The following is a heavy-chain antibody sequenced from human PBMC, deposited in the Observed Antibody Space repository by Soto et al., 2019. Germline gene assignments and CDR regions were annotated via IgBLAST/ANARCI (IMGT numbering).Heavy chain of an antibody. J-gene: IGHJ4*02. CDR3: AKSHPQYCSGGSCYLTY. CDR2: ISYDGSNK. D-gene: IGHD2-15*01. CDR1: GFTFSSYG. V-gene: IGHV3-30*18. Sequence: PGGSLRLSCAASGFTFSSYGMHWVRQAPGKGLEWVAVISYDGSNKYYADSVKGRFTISRDNSKNTLYLQMNSLRAEDTAVYYCAKSHPQYCSGGSCYLTYWGQGTLVTVSS.